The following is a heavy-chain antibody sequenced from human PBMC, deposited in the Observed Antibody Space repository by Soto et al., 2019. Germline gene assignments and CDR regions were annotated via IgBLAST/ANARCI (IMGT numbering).Heavy chain of an antibody. CDR1: GFTFSSYT. V-gene: IGHV3-23*01. J-gene: IGHJ4*02. D-gene: IGHD3-22*01. Sequence: GGSLRLSCAASGFTFSSYTMSWVRQAPGKGLEWISAVSGSGGSTYYADSVKGRFTISRDNSKDTLYLQMSSLNTEDTAVYYCTTDPVTMIVVVPSSGWGQGTLVTVSS. CDR2: VSGSGGST. CDR3: TTDPVTMIVVVPSSG.